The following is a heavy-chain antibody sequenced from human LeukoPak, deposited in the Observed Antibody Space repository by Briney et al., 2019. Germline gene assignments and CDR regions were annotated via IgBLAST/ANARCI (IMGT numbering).Heavy chain of an antibody. CDR3: ARAQAFHCTNGVCYVDYFDY. CDR1: GFTFSTYA. Sequence: SGGSLRLSCAASGFTFSTYAMSWVRQPPGKGLEWVSAISGSGGSTYYADSVKGRFTISRDNSKNTLYLQMNSLRAEDTAVYYCARAQAFHCTNGVCYVDYFDYWGQGTLVTVSS. V-gene: IGHV3-23*01. D-gene: IGHD2-8*01. CDR2: ISGSGGST. J-gene: IGHJ4*02.